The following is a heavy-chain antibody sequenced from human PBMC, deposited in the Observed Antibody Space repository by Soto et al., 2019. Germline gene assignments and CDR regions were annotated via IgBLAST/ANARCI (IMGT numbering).Heavy chain of an antibody. Sequence: LSLTCSVSDGSMRGSTSNFYWSWIRQSPGKGLEWVGSIYYSGATNYNPSLESRLTISVDTAKNQFSLKLSSVTPADTAVYYCARAMGDWGTYYYYYGFDAWVQGTTVTVSS. V-gene: IGHV4-61*01. CDR1: DGSMRGSTSNFY. D-gene: IGHD3-16*01. J-gene: IGHJ6*02. CDR2: IYYSGAT. CDR3: ARAMGDWGTYYYYYGFDA.